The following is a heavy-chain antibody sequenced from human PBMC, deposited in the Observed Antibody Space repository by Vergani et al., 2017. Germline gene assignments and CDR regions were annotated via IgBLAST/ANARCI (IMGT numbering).Heavy chain of an antibody. CDR1: GFTFSDYY. CDR3: VVWGYSSGWYGVVYAFDI. CDR2: ISSSGSTI. V-gene: IGHV3-11*01. J-gene: IGHJ3*02. Sequence: QVQLVESGGGLVKPGGSLRLSCAASGFTFSDYYMSWIRQAPGKGLEWVSYISSSGSTIYYADSVKGRFTISRDNAKNSLYLQMNCLRGEDTAVYYCVVWGYSSGWYGVVYAFDIWGQGTMVTVSS. D-gene: IGHD6-19*01.